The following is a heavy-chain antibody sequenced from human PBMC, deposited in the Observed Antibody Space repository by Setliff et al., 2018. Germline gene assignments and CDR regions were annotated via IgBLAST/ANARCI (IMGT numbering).Heavy chain of an antibody. V-gene: IGHV4-59*11. D-gene: IGHD6-13*01. CDR2: IYYSGST. Sequence: PSETLSLTCTVSGGSISSHYWSWIRQPPGKGLEWIGSIYYSGSTNYNPSLKSRVTISVDTSKNQFSLKLSSVTAADTAVYYCARDPLSRIAAAGGYTYGNWFDPWGQGTLVTVSS. J-gene: IGHJ5*02. CDR1: GGSISSHY. CDR3: ARDPLSRIAAAGGYTYGNWFDP.